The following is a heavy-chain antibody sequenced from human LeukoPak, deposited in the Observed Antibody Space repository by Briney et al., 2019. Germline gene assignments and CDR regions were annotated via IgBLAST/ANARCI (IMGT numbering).Heavy chain of an antibody. V-gene: IGHV3-66*01. CDR2: IYSGGST. CDR1: GFTVSSNY. D-gene: IGHD3-3*01. J-gene: IGHJ4*02. CDR3: ARVDFWSGNDY. Sequence: GGSLRLSCAASGFTVSSNYMSWVRQAPGKGLEWVSVIYSGGSTYYADSVKGRFTISRDNSKNTLYLQMNSLRAEDTAVYYCARVDFWSGNDYWGQGTPVTVSS.